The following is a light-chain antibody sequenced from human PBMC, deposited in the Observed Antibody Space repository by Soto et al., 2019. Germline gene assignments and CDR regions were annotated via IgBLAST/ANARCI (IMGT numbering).Light chain of an antibody. V-gene: IGKV3-20*01. CDR2: GAS. CDR3: QQYGSSPPQMT. J-gene: IGKJ5*01. Sequence: EIVLTRSPGTLSLSPGERATLSCRASQSVSSSYLAWYQQKPGQAPRLLIYGASSRATGIPDRFSGSGSGTDFTLTISRLEPEDFAVYYCQQYGSSPPQMTFGQGTRLEIK. CDR1: QSVSSSY.